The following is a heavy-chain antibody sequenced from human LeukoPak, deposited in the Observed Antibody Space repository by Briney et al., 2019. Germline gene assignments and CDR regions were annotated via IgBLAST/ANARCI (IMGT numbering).Heavy chain of an antibody. V-gene: IGHV3-30*02. CDR1: GFTFNNYG. J-gene: IGHJ3*01. CDR2: IRYDGSKT. Sequence: PGGSLRLSCAASGFTFNNYGMHWVRQAPGKGLEGVTFIRYDGSKTYYTDSVNGRFTISRDNSKNTLYLQMNSLSSEDTAVYSCAEASANDAFDVWGQGAMVAVSS. CDR3: AEASANDAFDV.